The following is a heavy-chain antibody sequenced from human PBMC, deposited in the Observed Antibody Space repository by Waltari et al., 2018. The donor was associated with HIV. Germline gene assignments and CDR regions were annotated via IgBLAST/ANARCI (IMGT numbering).Heavy chain of an antibody. CDR3: ASAEGSGWYLYY. CDR1: GGSISSSSYY. D-gene: IGHD6-19*01. CDR2: IYYSGST. V-gene: IGHV4-39*07. J-gene: IGHJ4*02. Sequence: QLQLQESGPGLVKPSETLSLTCTVSGGSISSSSYYWGWIRQPPGKGLEWIGSIYYSGSTYYNPSLKSRVTISVDTSKNQFSLKLSSVTAADTAVYYCASAEGSGWYLYYWGQGTLVTVSS.